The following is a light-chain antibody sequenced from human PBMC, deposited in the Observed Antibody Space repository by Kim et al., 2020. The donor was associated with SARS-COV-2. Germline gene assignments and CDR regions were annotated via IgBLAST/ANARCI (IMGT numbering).Light chain of an antibody. CDR3: AQYNNWPPMFT. Sequence: SPGERAALSCRASQSLASNLALYRQKPGQPPRLLIYGAASRAPGIPATFSGSGFGTEFTLTINSLQSEDFAVCYCAQYNNWPPMFTFGQGTKLEI. CDR2: GAA. V-gene: IGKV3-15*01. J-gene: IGKJ2*01. CDR1: QSLASN.